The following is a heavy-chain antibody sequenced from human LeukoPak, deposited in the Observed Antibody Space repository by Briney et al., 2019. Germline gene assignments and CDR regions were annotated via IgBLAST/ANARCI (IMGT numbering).Heavy chain of an antibody. V-gene: IGHV3-23*01. CDR3: AIMHGYYDGSGYWVQ. Sequence: GGSLRLSCAASGFTFGSYGMSWVRRAPGRGLEWVSFITPNADRASYADSVKGRFTISRDNPRNTLYIQMNSLRDEDTAVYYCAIMHGYYDGSGYWVQWGQGTLVTVSS. CDR1: GFTFGSYG. CDR2: ITPNADRA. D-gene: IGHD3-22*01. J-gene: IGHJ1*01.